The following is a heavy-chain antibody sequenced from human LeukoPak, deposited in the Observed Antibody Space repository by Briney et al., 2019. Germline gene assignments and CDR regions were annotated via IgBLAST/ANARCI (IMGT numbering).Heavy chain of an antibody. D-gene: IGHD3-10*01. CDR3: AREAGLLWFGELYPDDAFDI. J-gene: IGHJ3*02. CDR1: GYTFTGYY. V-gene: IGHV1-2*02. Sequence: AASVKVSCKASGYTFTGYYMHWVRQAPGQGLEWMGWINPNSGGTNYAQKFQGRVTMTRDTSISTAYMELSRPRSDDTAVYYCAREAGLLWFGELYPDDAFDIWGQGTMVTVSS. CDR2: INPNSGGT.